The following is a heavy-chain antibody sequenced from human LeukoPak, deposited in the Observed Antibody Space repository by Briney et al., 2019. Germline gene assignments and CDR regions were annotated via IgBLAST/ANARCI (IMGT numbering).Heavy chain of an antibody. CDR1: GFTFSSYA. CDR3: ATHERLYYGSGSYSDY. CDR2: ISGSGGST. D-gene: IGHD3-10*01. J-gene: IGHJ4*02. V-gene: IGHV3-23*01. Sequence: PGGSLRLSCAASGFTFSSYAMSWVRQAPGKGLEWVSAISGSGGSTYYADSVKGRFTISRDNSKNTLYLQMNSLRAEDTAVYYCATHERLYYGSGSYSDYWGQGTLVTVSS.